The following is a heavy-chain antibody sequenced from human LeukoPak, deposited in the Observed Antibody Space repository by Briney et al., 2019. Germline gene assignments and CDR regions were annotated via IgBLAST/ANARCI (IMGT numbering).Heavy chain of an antibody. J-gene: IGHJ4*02. D-gene: IGHD6-13*01. CDR1: GFTFRSYW. CDR2: IKPDGSEK. CDR3: ARSTVAAAGDD. Sequence: GESLRLSCAASGFTFRSYWMTWVRQAPGKGREWVANIKPDGSEKYYVDSVKGRFTVSRDNAKNSLYLQMNSLRAEDSAVYFCARSTVAAAGDDWGQGTLVTVSS. V-gene: IGHV3-7*01.